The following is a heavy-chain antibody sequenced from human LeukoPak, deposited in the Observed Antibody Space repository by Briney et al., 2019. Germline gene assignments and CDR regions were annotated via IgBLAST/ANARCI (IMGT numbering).Heavy chain of an antibody. D-gene: IGHD2-2*01. J-gene: IGHJ5*02. V-gene: IGHV1-2*06. CDR1: GYTFTDNY. CDR2: INPKTGGT. Sequence: ASVKVSCKASGYTFTDNYIHWVRQAPGQGLEWMGRINPKTGGTNYAQKFQGRVTMTTDTSIITAYMDLSSLRSDDTAVYICARDGPGYCSPTSCSDNWFDPWGQGALVTVSS. CDR3: ARDGPGYCSPTSCSDNWFDP.